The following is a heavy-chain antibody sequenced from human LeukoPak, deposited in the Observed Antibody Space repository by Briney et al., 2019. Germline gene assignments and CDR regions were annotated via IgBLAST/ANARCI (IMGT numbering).Heavy chain of an antibody. J-gene: IGHJ4*02. CDR2: MNPNSGNT. CDR3: ARGGIIWSGYRYFDY. V-gene: IGHV1-8*01. Sequence: ASVKVSCKASGYTFTSYDINWVRQATGQGLEWMGWMNPNSGNTGYAQKFQGKVTMTRNTSISTAYMELSSLRSEDTAVYYCARGGIIWSGYRYFDYWGQGTLVTVSS. CDR1: GYTFTSYD. D-gene: IGHD3-3*01.